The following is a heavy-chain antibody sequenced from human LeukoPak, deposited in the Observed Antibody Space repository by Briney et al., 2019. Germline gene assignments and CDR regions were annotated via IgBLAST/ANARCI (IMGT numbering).Heavy chain of an antibody. CDR2: TYTSGSP. Sequence: SETLSLTCTVSGGSISSGSYYWSWIRQPAGKGLEGIGRTYTSGSPNYNPSPNSRVTISVDTSKNQFSLKLSSVAAADTAVYYCARATIGIVGFFDYWGQGTLVTVSS. CDR1: GGSISSGSYY. V-gene: IGHV4-61*02. J-gene: IGHJ4*02. CDR3: ARATIGIVGFFDY. D-gene: IGHD3-22*01.